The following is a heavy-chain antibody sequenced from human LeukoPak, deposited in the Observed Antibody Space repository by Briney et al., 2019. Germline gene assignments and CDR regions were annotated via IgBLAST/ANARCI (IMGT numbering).Heavy chain of an antibody. CDR3: ARGFGDWGLSWFDP. V-gene: IGHV4-61*01. J-gene: IGHJ5*02. CDR2: IYYSGSA. D-gene: IGHD3-10*01. Sequence: SETLSLTCTVSGGSVSSGSYYWSRIRQPPGKGLEWIGYIYYSGSAKYNPSLKSRVTISVDTSKNQFSLKLTSVTAADTAVYYCARGFGDWGLSWFDPWGQGTLVTVSS. CDR1: GGSVSSGSYY.